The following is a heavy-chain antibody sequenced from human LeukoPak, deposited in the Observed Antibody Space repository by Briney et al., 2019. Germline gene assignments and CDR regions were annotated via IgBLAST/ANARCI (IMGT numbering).Heavy chain of an antibody. Sequence: GGSLRLSCAASGFTFTNYAMIWVRQAPGRGLEWVSAIRSGGDGTLYADSVKGRFTISRDNSKNTLFLQMNNMRAEDTAVYYCARDPKGDYVGAFEMWGPGTKVTVS. CDR1: GFTFTNYA. J-gene: IGHJ3*02. D-gene: IGHD4-17*01. V-gene: IGHV3-23*01. CDR2: IRSGGDGT. CDR3: ARDPKGDYVGAFEM.